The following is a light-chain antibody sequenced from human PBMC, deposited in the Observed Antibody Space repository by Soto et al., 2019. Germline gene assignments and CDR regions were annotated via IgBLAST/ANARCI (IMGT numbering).Light chain of an antibody. J-gene: IGLJ2*01. Sequence: SYELTQSPSVSVAPGQTARVTCGGNNIGSKSVHWYQQKSGQAPVLVVYDDGDRPSGIPERFSGSNSGNTATLTISRVEAEDEADYYCQVWDSDSAHVVFGGGTKLTVL. CDR3: QVWDSDSAHVV. CDR2: DDG. CDR1: NIGSKS. V-gene: IGLV3-21*02.